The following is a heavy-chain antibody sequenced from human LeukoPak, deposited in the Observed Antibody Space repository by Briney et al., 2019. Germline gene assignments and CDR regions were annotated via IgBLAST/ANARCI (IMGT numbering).Heavy chain of an antibody. CDR2: ISYDGSNK. D-gene: IGHD6-19*01. CDR3: AKDLRLVRVLDY. V-gene: IGHV3-30*18. CDR1: GSTFSSYG. Sequence: GRSLRLSCAASGSTFSSYGMHWVRQAPGKGLEWAAVISYDGSNKYYADSVKGRFTISRDNSKNTLYLQMNSLRAEDTAVYYCAKDLRLVRVLDYWGQGTLVTVSS. J-gene: IGHJ4*02.